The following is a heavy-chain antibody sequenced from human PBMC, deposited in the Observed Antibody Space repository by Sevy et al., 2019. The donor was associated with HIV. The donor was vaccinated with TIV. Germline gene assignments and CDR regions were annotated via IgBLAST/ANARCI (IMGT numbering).Heavy chain of an antibody. CDR3: AKLTYYYDSSGYFPRDDAFDI. CDR2: IYPGDSDT. Sequence: GESLKISCKGSGYSFTSYWIGWVRQMPGKGLEWMGIIYPGDSDTRYSPSFQGQVTISADKPISTAYLQWSSLKASDTAMYYCAKLTYYYDSSGYFPRDDAFDIWGQGTMVTVSS. J-gene: IGHJ3*02. D-gene: IGHD3-22*01. V-gene: IGHV5-51*01. CDR1: GYSFTSYW.